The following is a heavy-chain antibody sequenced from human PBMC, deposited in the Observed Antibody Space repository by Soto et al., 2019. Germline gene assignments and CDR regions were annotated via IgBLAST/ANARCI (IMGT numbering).Heavy chain of an antibody. J-gene: IGHJ3*01. CDR3: ARAIGAAGGR. V-gene: IGHV3-7*04. CDR2: IDQDGGKK. D-gene: IGHD6-13*01. CDR1: GFSISDYW. Sequence: EVQLVDSGGGLVQPGGSLRLSCTASGFSISDYWMTWVRQAPGKGLEWVANIDQDGGKKYYVGSVEGRFTISRDNAKNSVFLQMNSLSAEDTALYYCARAIGAAGGRWGQGTMVTVSS.